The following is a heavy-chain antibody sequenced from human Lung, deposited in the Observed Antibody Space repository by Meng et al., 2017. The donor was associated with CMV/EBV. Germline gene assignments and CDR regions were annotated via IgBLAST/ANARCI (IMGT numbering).Heavy chain of an antibody. V-gene: IGHV4-39*07. J-gene: IGHJ4*02. D-gene: IGHD3-22*01. CDR3: ARDYKYDTSPFDY. CDR1: GGSISSSDYY. Sequence: SXTXSLXCTVSGGSISSSDYYWAWLRQTPGKGLEDFGSIHYDGTTYYNPSLKSRVTMSLDASKNQFSLRLSSVTAADTAVYYCARDYKYDTSPFDYWGRGTLVTFSS. CDR2: IHYDGTT.